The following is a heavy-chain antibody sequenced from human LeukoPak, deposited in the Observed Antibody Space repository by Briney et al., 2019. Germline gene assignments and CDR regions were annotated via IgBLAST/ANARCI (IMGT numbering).Heavy chain of an antibody. Sequence: GGSLRLSCAASGSTVGSNHLTWVRQAPGKGLEWVANIKQDGSEKNYVDSVKGRFTISRDNAENSLFLQMNSLRVEDTAVYYCAREWQGGIAAAGTRIEGDYWGQGTLVAVSS. J-gene: IGHJ4*02. CDR3: AREWQGGIAAAGTRIEGDY. CDR2: IKQDGSEK. V-gene: IGHV3-7*01. CDR1: GSTVGSNH. D-gene: IGHD6-13*01.